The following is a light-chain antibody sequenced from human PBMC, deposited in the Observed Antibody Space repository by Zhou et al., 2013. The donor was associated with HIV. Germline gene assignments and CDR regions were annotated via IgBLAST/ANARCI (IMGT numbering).Light chain of an antibody. CDR3: QQRRDWPLT. CDR2: DAS. Sequence: EIVLTQSPGTLSLSPGERATLSCRASQSVGSSYLAWYQQKPGQAPRLLIYDASSRASGIPARFSGSGSGTDFSLTISSLEPEDFAVYYCQQRRDWPLTFGPGTKVDIK. J-gene: IGKJ3*01. CDR1: QSVGSSY. V-gene: IGKV3D-20*02.